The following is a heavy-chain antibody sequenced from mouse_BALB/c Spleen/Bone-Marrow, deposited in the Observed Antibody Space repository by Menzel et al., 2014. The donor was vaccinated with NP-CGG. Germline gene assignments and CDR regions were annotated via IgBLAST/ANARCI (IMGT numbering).Heavy chain of an antibody. J-gene: IGHJ2*01. V-gene: IGHV1-87*01. CDR2: IYPGDGDT. Sequence: VKLVESGAELARPGASVKLSCKASGYTFTSYWMQWVKQRPGQGLEWIGAIYPGDGDTRYTQKFKGKATLTADKSSSTAYMQLSSLASEDSAVYYCARGFPFDYWGPGTPLTVSS. CDR1: GYTFTSYW. CDR3: ARGFPFDY.